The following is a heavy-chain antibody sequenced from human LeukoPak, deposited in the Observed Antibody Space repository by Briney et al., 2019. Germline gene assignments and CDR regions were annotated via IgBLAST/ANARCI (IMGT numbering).Heavy chain of an antibody. CDR2: IRYDESDK. CDR1: GFTFNSYG. CDR3: AKDPYSNPYYFDY. D-gene: IGHD6-13*01. V-gene: IGHV3-30*02. J-gene: IGHJ4*02. Sequence: PGGSLRLSCAASGFTFNSYGIHWVRQAPGKGLEWVAFIRYDESDKYYADSVNGRFTIPRDNSKNTLYLQMNSLRAEDTAVYYCAKDPYSNPYYFDYWGQGTLVTVSS.